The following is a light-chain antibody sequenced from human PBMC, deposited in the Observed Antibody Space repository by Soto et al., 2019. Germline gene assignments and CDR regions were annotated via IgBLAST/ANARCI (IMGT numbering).Light chain of an antibody. CDR1: QGINKF. CDR3: QQLTNFRFT. V-gene: IGKV1-9*01. CDR2: GAS. J-gene: IGKJ2*01. Sequence: IQLTQSPSSLSASVGDRVTITCRASQGINKFLAWYQQRPGKAPQLLVYGASTLQSGVPSRLSGSGSGTDFTLTISSLQPEDFATYYCQQLTNFRFTFGQGTKVDIK.